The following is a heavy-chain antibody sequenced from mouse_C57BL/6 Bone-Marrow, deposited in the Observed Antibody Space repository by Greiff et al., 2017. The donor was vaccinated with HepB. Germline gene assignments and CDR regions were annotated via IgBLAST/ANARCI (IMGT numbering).Heavy chain of an antibody. Sequence: EVNVVESGGGLVQSGRSLRLSCATSGFTFSDFYMEWVRQAPGKGLEWIAASRNKANDYTTEYSASVKGRFIVSRDTSQSILYLQMNALRAEDTAIYYCARDAYDGTGAYWGQGTLVTVSA. CDR2: SRNKANDYTT. V-gene: IGHV7-1*01. D-gene: IGHD2-3*01. CDR3: ARDAYDGTGAY. CDR1: GFTFSDFY. J-gene: IGHJ3*01.